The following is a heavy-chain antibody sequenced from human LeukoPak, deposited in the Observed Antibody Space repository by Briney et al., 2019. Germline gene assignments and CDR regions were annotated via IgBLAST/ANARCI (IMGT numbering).Heavy chain of an antibody. J-gene: IGHJ4*02. D-gene: IGHD3-10*01. CDR1: GFTFSSYS. CDR3: ARDRVLLRFGELFPFFDY. CDR2: ISSSSSYI. V-gene: IGHV3-21*01. Sequence: SGGSLRLSCAASGFTFSSYSMDWVRQAPGKGRGWVSSISSSSSYISYADSVKGQFTISRDNAKNSLYLQMNSLRAEDTAVYYCARDRVLLRFGELFPFFDYWGQGTLVTVSS.